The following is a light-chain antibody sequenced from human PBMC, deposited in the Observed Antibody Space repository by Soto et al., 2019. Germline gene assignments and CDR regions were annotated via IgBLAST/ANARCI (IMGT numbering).Light chain of an antibody. Sequence: DIQLTQSPSTLSASVGDRVIITCRASQSISLWLAWYQQKPGKAPKVLIYDASSLQSGVPSRFSGSGSGTEFTLSHSPLEADDFAPYYCQQYDTSLTFGQRPKVEIK. CDR1: QSISLW. V-gene: IGKV1-5*01. J-gene: IGKJ1*01. CDR3: QQYDTSLT. CDR2: DAS.